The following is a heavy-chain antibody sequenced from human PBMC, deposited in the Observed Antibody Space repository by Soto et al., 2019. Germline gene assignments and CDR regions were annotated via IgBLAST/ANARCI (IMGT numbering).Heavy chain of an antibody. CDR1: GFTFGNYW. V-gene: IGHV3-74*01. CDR2: INSDGRST. J-gene: IGHJ4*02. D-gene: IGHD3-10*01. Sequence: EVQLVESGGGLVQPGGSLRLSCAASGFTFGNYWMHWVRQAPGKGLVWVSRINSDGRSTTYADSVKGRFTISRDNAKNTLDLQMNSLRAEDTAVYYCVRDAIGDFPIDHWDQGTLVTVSS. CDR3: VRDAIGDFPIDH.